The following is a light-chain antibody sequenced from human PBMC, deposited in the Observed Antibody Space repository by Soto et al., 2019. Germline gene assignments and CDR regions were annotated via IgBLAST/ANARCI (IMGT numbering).Light chain of an antibody. J-gene: IGKJ4*02. CDR3: QKYDDAPLT. Sequence: DIQMTQSPSSLSASVGDRVTMTCRASQAISNYLVWYQQKPGKVPKLLIYAASTLHSGVPSRFSGSGSGTEFTLTISSLQPEDVGTYYCQKYDDAPLTFGRGTKVEIK. CDR2: AAS. CDR1: QAISNY. V-gene: IGKV1-27*01.